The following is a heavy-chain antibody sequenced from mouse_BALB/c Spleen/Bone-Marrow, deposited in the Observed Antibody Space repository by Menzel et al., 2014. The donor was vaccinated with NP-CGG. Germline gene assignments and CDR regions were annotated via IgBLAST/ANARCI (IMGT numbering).Heavy chain of an antibody. Sequence: EVQLQQSGAELVKPGASVKLSCTASGFNIKDTYMHWVKQRPEQGLEWIGRIDRANGNTKYDPKFQGKATITADTSSNTAYLQLSSLTSEDTAVYYCARLYGNYLFYAMDYWGQGTSVTVSS. CDR1: GFNIKDTY. V-gene: IGHV14-3*02. D-gene: IGHD2-1*01. CDR3: ARLYGNYLFYAMDY. J-gene: IGHJ4*01. CDR2: IDRANGNT.